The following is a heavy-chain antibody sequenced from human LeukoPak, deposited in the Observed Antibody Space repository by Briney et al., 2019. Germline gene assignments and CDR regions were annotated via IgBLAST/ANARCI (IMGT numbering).Heavy chain of an antibody. CDR3: AKGDNVDY. D-gene: IGHD1-1*01. J-gene: IGHJ4*01. CDR1: GFTFSSYG. V-gene: IGHV3-30*18. Sequence: GGSLCLSCAASGFTFSSYGMHWVRQAPGKGLEWVAVISYDGRNKYYADSVKGRFTISRDNSKNTLYLQMNSLRAEDTAVYYCAKGDNVDYWGHGTLFTVSS. CDR2: ISYDGRNK.